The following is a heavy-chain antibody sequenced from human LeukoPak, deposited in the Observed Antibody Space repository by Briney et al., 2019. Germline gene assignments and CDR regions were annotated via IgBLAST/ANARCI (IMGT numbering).Heavy chain of an antibody. D-gene: IGHD3-10*01. Sequence: GGSLRLSCAASGFTFSSYAMHWVRQAPGKGLEWVAVISYDGSNKYYADSVKGRFTISRDNSKNTLYLQMNSLRAEDTAVYYCAKDADLPLRYGSGFFDYWGQGTLVTVSS. V-gene: IGHV3-30-3*01. CDR2: ISYDGSNK. CDR3: AKDADLPLRYGSGFFDY. J-gene: IGHJ4*02. CDR1: GFTFSSYA.